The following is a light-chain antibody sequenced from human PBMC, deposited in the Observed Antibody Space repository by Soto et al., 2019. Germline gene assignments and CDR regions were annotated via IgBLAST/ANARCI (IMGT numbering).Light chain of an antibody. CDR2: GAS. CDR3: QQYGRSPRT. V-gene: IGKV3-20*01. Sequence: EIVLTQSPGTLSXSPGEXXTXXXRAXXXXXSSYLAWYQQKPGQSPRLLIYGASSRATGIPDRFSGSGSGTDFTLIISRLEPEDFAVYYCQQYGRSPRTFGQGTKVEIK. CDR1: XXXXSSY. J-gene: IGKJ1*01.